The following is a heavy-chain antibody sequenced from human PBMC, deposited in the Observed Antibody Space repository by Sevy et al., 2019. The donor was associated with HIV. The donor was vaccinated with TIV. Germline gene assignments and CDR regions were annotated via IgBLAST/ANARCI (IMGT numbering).Heavy chain of an antibody. Sequence: ASVKVSCKASGYTFSSYRISWVRQAPGQGLEWMGWISANNGNTNYVQKFQGRVTVTTDTSTTTAYMELRSLRSDDTAVYYCARDPRTFYYDSSGYGHDYWGQGTLVTVSS. V-gene: IGHV1-18*01. D-gene: IGHD3-22*01. CDR3: ARDPRTFYYDSSGYGHDY. CDR1: GYTFSSYR. J-gene: IGHJ4*02. CDR2: ISANNGNT.